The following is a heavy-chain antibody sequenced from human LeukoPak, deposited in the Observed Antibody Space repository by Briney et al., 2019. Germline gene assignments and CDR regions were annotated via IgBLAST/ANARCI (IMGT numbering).Heavy chain of an antibody. CDR2: ISGSGGST. CDR3: AKDPKSAAAVPDAFDI. D-gene: IGHD6-13*01. Sequence: GGSLRLSCAASGFTFSSYAMSWVRQAPGKGLEWVSAISGSGGSTYYADSVKGRFTISRDNSKNTLYLQMNSLRAEDTAVYYCAKDPKSAAAVPDAFDIWGQGTMVTVSS. V-gene: IGHV3-23*01. J-gene: IGHJ3*02. CDR1: GFTFSSYA.